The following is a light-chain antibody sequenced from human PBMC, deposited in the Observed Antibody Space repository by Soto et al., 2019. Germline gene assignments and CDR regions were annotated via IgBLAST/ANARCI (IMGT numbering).Light chain of an antibody. CDR1: QSVSSSY. CDR3: QQYLRSWT. Sequence: EIVLTQSPGTLSLSPGEGATLSCRASQSVSSSYLAWYQQKPGQAPRLLIYGASSRATGIPDRFSGSGSGTDFTLTISRLEPEDFAVYYCQQYLRSWTFGQGTKVEIK. CDR2: GAS. J-gene: IGKJ1*01. V-gene: IGKV3-20*01.